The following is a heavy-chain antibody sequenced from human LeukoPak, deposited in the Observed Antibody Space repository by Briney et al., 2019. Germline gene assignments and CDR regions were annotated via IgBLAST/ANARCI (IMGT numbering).Heavy chain of an antibody. CDR1: GGSISSSNW. D-gene: IGHD1-26*01. Sequence: SETLSLTCAVSGGSISSSNWWSWVRQPPGKGLVWIGEIYHSGSTNYNPSLKSRVTISVDKSKNQFSLKLSSVTAADTAVYYCARDVSGSSTFDAFDIWGQGTMVTVSS. J-gene: IGHJ3*02. V-gene: IGHV4-4*02. CDR3: ARDVSGSSTFDAFDI. CDR2: IYHSGST.